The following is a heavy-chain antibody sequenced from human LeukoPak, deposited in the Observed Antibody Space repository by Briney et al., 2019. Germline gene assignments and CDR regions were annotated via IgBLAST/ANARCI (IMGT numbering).Heavy chain of an antibody. CDR2: IIPILGIA. Sequence: SVKVSCKASGGTFSSYAISWVRQAPGQGLEWMGRIIPILGIANYAQKFQGRVTITADKSTSTAYMELSSLRSEDTAVYYCARQPPSGYDSSPYVGHWGQGTLVTVSS. J-gene: IGHJ5*02. V-gene: IGHV1-69*04. CDR3: ARQPPSGYDSSPYVGH. D-gene: IGHD3-22*01. CDR1: GGTFSSYA.